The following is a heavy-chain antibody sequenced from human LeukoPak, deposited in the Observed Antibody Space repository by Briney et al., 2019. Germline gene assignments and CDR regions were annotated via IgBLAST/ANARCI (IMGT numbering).Heavy chain of an antibody. CDR2: IYPGDSDT. V-gene: IGHV5-51*01. Sequence: GESLKISCKGSGYSFTSYWIGWVRQMAGKGLEWMGIIYPGDSDTRYSPSFQGQVTISADKSISTAYLQWSSMKASHTAMYYCALRDVDAFSFDYWGQGTLVTVSS. J-gene: IGHJ4*02. D-gene: IGHD5-12*01. CDR3: ALRDVDAFSFDY. CDR1: GYSFTSYW.